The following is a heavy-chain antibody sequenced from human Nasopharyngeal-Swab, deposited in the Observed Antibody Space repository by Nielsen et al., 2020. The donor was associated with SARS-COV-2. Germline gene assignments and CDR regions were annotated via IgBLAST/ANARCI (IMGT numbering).Heavy chain of an antibody. CDR1: GYTFTSYA. J-gene: IGHJ4*02. CDR3: ARELVGPQIAVAGTIDY. Sequence: ASVKVSCKASGYTFTSYAMNWVRQAPGQGLEWMGWINTNTGNPTYAQGFTGRFVFSLDTSVSTAYLQISNLKAEDTAVYYCARELVGPQIAVAGTIDYWGQGTLVTVSS. CDR2: INTNTGNP. D-gene: IGHD6-19*01. V-gene: IGHV7-4-1*02.